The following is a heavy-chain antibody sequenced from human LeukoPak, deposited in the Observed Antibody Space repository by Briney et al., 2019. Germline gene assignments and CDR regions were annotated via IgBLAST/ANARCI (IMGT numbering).Heavy chain of an antibody. D-gene: IGHD6-13*01. Sequence: PSETLSLTCTVPGRSISSSSYYWVWIRQPPGKGLEWIGNIGYTERTDYNPSLQSRVTISVDTSKNQFSLVVRSVTAADTALYYCARLVAAGNYGMDVWGQGTTVIVSS. V-gene: IGHV4-39*01. J-gene: IGHJ6*02. CDR3: ARLVAAGNYGMDV. CDR2: IGYTERT. CDR1: GRSISSSSYY.